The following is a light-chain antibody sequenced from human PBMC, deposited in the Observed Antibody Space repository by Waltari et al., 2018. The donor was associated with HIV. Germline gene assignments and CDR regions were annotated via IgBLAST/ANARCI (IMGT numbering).Light chain of an antibody. Sequence: VMTPSPATLSLSPGASATLSCRASQSVGSNLAWYEHKPGQAPRLLIYGASNRATGVPARFSGSGSETEFTLTISSLRSDDFAIYYCQQYNNWPPGGTFGHGTKVEIK. CDR2: GAS. V-gene: IGKV3-15*01. J-gene: IGKJ1*01. CDR3: QQYNNWPPGGT. CDR1: QSVGSN.